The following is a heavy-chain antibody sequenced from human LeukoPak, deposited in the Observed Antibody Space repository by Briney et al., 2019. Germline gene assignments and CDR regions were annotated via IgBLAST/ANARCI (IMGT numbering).Heavy chain of an antibody. J-gene: IGHJ4*02. CDR3: ARTGSGY. CDR1: GFTFSSYT. D-gene: IGHD3-10*01. Sequence: GGSLRLSCAASGFTFSSYTMSWVRQAPGKGLEWVSYISGSSSTIYYADSVKGRFTISRDNVKNSLYLQMTSLRAEDTAVYYCARTGSGYGGQGTLVTVSS. CDR2: ISGSSSTI. V-gene: IGHV3-48*01.